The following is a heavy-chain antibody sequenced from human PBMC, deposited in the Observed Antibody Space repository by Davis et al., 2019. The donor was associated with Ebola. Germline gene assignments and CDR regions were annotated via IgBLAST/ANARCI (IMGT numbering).Heavy chain of an antibody. CDR1: GGTFSSFA. CDR3: ARVQTGYYFDSSDSPSWFAP. D-gene: IGHD3-22*01. V-gene: IGHV1-69*13. Sequence: SVKVSCKSSGGTFSSFAVGWVRQAPGQGLEWMGGIIPMFRSPNYAQKFQDRVTITADESTRTVYLELSSLRSEDTAVYYCARVQTGYYFDSSDSPSWFAPWGRGTLVTVSS. CDR2: IIPMFRSP. J-gene: IGHJ5*02.